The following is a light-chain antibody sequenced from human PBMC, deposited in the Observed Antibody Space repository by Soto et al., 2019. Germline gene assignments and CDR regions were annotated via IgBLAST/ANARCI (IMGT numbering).Light chain of an antibody. CDR2: GAS. CDR3: QQYNNWLGA. V-gene: IGKV3-15*01. CDR1: QSVSST. J-gene: IGKJ1*01. Sequence: EIVMTQSPATLSVSPGERATLSCRASQSVSSTLAWYQQKPGQAPRLLIYGASTRATGIPARFSGSGSGTDFTLTISSLQSEDFAVYYCQQYNNWLGAFGQGTKVEIK.